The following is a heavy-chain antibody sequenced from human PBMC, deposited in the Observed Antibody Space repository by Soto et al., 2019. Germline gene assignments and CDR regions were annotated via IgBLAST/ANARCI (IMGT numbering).Heavy chain of an antibody. CDR3: TPRRHVYSDSVAEFDD. V-gene: IGHV2-5*01. Sequence: QITLKASGPTLVKPTQTLPLPCTVSGFSLRSPGVGVGWIRQPPGKALEWRALIFCPNDVLYSPSLRSRLTITKDTSKNQVFLTMTNVDPVDTGTDYCTPRRHVYSDSVAEFDDWGQVTLVSVSS. CDR1: GFSLRSPGVG. J-gene: IGHJ4*02. CDR2: IFCPNDV. D-gene: IGHD4-17*01.